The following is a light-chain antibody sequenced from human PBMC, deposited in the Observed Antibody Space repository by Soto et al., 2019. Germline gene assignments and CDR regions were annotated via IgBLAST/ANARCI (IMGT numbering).Light chain of an antibody. V-gene: IGLV2-14*01. J-gene: IGLJ1*01. CDR2: EVS. CDR3: SSYTNTNYV. CDR1: STDVGGYMY. Sequence: QSALTQPASVSASPGQSITISCTGTSTDVGGYMYVSWYQQHPDKAPKLLIYEVSHRPSGVSSRFSGSKSGNTASLTISGLQADDEADYYCSSYTNTNYVFGTGTKVTVL.